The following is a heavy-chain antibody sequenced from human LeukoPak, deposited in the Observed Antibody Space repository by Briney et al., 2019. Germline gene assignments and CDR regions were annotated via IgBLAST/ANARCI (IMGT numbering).Heavy chain of an antibody. CDR3: SIENGAFSPFGY. J-gene: IGHJ4*02. V-gene: IGHV4-4*02. CDR1: GGSITSTNW. Sequence: SETLSLTCGVSGGSITSTNWWSWVRPPPGQGLEWIGEVSLSGLTNYNPSLSSRVIMALDTSKNHLSLHLSSLTAPDTAVYYCSIENGAFSPFGYWGQGYLVTVLS. CDR2: VSLSGLT. D-gene: IGHD2-8*01.